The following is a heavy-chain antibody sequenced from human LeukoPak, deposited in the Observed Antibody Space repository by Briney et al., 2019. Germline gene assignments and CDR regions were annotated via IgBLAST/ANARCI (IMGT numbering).Heavy chain of an antibody. V-gene: IGHV3-53*01. CDR1: GFTLSNKY. Sequence: GGSLRVSCAASGFTLSNKYKIWVRQDPGKGLEWVSVIYSGGSTYYADSVKGRFTISRDTSKNTLSLQMNSLRAEDTAVYYCASLSLGHYWGQGTLVTVSS. CDR3: ASLSLGHY. J-gene: IGHJ4*02. D-gene: IGHD6-6*01. CDR2: IYSGGST.